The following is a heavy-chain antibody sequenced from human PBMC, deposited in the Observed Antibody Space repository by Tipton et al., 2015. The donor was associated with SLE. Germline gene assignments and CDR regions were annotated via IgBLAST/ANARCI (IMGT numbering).Heavy chain of an antibody. CDR3: AKDWAFDI. CDR1: GVTFSSYA. CDR2: ISGSGGST. Sequence: EASGVTFSSYAMRWVRQAPGKGLEWVSGISGSGGSTYYADSVKGRFTISRDNSKNTLYLQMNSLRAEDTAVYYCAKDWAFDIWGQGTMVTVSS. V-gene: IGHV3-23*01. J-gene: IGHJ3*02.